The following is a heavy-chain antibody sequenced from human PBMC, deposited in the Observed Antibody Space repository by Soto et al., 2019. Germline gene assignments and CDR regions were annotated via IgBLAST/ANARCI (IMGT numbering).Heavy chain of an antibody. V-gene: IGHV3-21*02. CDR2: ISSNSAYI. Sequence: EVQLVESGGGLVQPGGSLRLSCAASGFTFRSFTMNWVRQAPGKGLEWVSTISSNSAYIYYTDALRGRFTISRDNAKNSLHPQMNSLRAEDTAVYYCTSDASRDSSARGWFDPWGPGTLVTVSS. D-gene: IGHD6-13*01. CDR1: GFTFRSFT. J-gene: IGHJ5*02. CDR3: TSDASRDSSARGWFDP.